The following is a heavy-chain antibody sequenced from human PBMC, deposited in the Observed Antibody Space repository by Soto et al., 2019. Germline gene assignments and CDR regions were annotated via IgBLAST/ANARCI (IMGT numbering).Heavy chain of an antibody. CDR2: INPRDGAT. CDR1: GDIFTTDF. CDR3: TRRGYCSGGSCPLGFDY. Sequence: ASVKVSCKASGDIFTTDFVHWVRQAPGQGLEWMGVINPRDGATSYAQKLQYRITMTRDTSTSTVYMELSSLRSEDTAMYYCTRRGYCSGGSCPLGFDYRGQGTLVTVSS. D-gene: IGHD2-15*01. J-gene: IGHJ4*02. V-gene: IGHV1-46*03.